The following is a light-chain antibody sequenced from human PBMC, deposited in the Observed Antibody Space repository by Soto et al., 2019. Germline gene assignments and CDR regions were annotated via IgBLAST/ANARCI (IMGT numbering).Light chain of an antibody. J-gene: IGLJ2*01. Sequence: QSALTQPASVSGSPGQSITISCSGTSNDVGSFNLVSWYQQHPGKVHKLMIYEATKRPSGVSNRFSGSKSGNTASMTISGLQAEDEADYYCCSYARSSTVVFGGGTKLTVL. CDR3: CSYARSSTVV. V-gene: IGLV2-23*01. CDR1: SNDVGSFNL. CDR2: EAT.